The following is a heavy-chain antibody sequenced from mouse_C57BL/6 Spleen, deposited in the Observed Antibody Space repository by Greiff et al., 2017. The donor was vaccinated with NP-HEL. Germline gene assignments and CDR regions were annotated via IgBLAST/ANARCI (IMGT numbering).Heavy chain of an antibody. J-gene: IGHJ2*01. CDR1: GFTFSSYT. D-gene: IGHD1-1*01. V-gene: IGHV5-9*01. CDR3: ARQGYYGGYYFDY. CDR2: ISGGGGNT. Sequence: EVHLVESGGGLVKPGGSLKLSCAASGFTFSSYTMSWVRQTPEKRLEWVATISGGGGNTYYPDSVKGRFTISRDNAKNTLYLQMSSLRSEDTALYYCARQGYYGGYYFDYWGQGTTLTVSS.